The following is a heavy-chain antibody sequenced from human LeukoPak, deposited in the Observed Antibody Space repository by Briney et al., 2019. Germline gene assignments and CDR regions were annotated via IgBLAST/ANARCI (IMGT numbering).Heavy chain of an antibody. D-gene: IGHD4-17*01. V-gene: IGHV3-23*01. Sequence: GGSLRLSCAASGFTFSSYSMSWVRQAPGKGLEWVSAISGSGGSTYYADSVKGRFTISRDNSKNTLYLQMNSLRAEDTAVYYCAKDPGYGDYEGYWGQGTLVTVSS. CDR2: ISGSGGST. CDR1: GFTFSSYS. J-gene: IGHJ4*02. CDR3: AKDPGYGDYEGY.